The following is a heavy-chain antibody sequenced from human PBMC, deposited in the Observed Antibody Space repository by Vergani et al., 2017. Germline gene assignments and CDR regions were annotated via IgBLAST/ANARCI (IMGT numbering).Heavy chain of an antibody. CDR1: GGSFSGYY. CDR3: ARGHQIDY. V-gene: IGHV4-34*01. J-gene: IGHJ4*02. CDR2: INHSGST. Sequence: QVQLQQWGAGLLKPSETLSLTCAVYGGSFSGYYWGWIRQPPGKGLEWVGEINHSGSTNYNPSLKSRVTISVDTSKNQFSLKLSSVTAADTAVYYCARGHQIDYWGQGTLVTVSS.